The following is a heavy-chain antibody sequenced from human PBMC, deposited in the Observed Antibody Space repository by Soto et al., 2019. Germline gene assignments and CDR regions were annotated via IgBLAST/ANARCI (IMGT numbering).Heavy chain of an antibody. Sequence: QVQLVQSGAEVKKPGASVKVSCKASGYTFTRYDISWVRQAPGQGLEWMGWIRTNNGNTRYAQKLLGRVTTTPDTSTTTAYMELRSLRPDDTAVYYWARRGSGSYGYAFDIWGQGTMVTVSS. D-gene: IGHD3-10*01. CDR3: ARRGSGSYGYAFDI. CDR1: GYTFTRYD. J-gene: IGHJ3*02. V-gene: IGHV1-18*01. CDR2: IRTNNGNT.